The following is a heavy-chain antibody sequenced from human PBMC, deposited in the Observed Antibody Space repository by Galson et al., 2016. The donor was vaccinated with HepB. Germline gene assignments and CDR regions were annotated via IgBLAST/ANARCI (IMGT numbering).Heavy chain of an antibody. Sequence: SLRLSCATSGFTFTNAWTTWVRQPPGKGLEWFGRIESNIDGGTTDYAAPVKGRFTISRDDSKKTLILQMDSLRTEDTAVYYCTTYSRSWHGFDFWGQGTLITVSS. CDR1: GFTFTNAW. CDR3: TTYSRSWHGFDF. CDR2: IESNIDGGTT. V-gene: IGHV3-15*04. J-gene: IGHJ4*02. D-gene: IGHD6-13*01.